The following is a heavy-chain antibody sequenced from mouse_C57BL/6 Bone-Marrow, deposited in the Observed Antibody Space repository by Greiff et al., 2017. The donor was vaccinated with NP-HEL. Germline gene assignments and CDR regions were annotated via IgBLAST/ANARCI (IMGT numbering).Heavy chain of an antibody. CDR1: GYTFTSYW. D-gene: IGHD2-4*01. Sequence: QVQLQQPGTELVKPGASVKLSCKASGYTFTSYWMHWVKQRPGHGLEWIGNITPSNGGTNYNEQFKSKATLTVDKSSSTAYLQLSSLTSEDSAVYYCARGLRLSYWYFDVWGTGTTVTVSS. V-gene: IGHV1-53*01. CDR3: ARGLRLSYWYFDV. CDR2: ITPSNGGT. J-gene: IGHJ1*03.